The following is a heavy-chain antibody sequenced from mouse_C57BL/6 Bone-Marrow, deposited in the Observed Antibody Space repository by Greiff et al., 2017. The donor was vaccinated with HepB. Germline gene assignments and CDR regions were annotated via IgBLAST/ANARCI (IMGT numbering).Heavy chain of an antibody. D-gene: IGHD1-1*01. CDR1: GYSITSGYY. CDR2: ISYDGSN. V-gene: IGHV3-6*01. J-gene: IGHJ4*01. CDR3: AREITRPYYYAMDY. Sequence: EVQLQQSGPGLVKPSQSLSLTCSVTGYSITSGYYWNWIRQFPGNKLEWMGYISYDGSNNYNPSLKNRISITRDTSKNQFFLKLNSVTTEDTATYYCAREITRPYYYAMDYWGQGTSVTVSS.